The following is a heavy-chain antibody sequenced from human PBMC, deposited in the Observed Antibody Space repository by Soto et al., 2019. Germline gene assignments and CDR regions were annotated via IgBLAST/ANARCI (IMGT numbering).Heavy chain of an antibody. V-gene: IGHV1-46*03. Sequence: ASVKVSCKASGFTFISYYMHWVRQAPGQGLEWMGIINPGGGTTNYAQKFQGRVTMTRDTSTSTVFMELSSLRSEDTAVFYCARAGEYSSSSDLDYWGQGTLVTVSS. CDR1: GFTFISYY. J-gene: IGHJ4*02. CDR2: INPGGGTT. CDR3: ARAGEYSSSSDLDY. D-gene: IGHD6-6*01.